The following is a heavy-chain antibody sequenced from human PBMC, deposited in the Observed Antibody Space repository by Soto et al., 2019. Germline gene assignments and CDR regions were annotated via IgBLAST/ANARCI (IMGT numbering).Heavy chain of an antibody. CDR1: GFTVSSNY. V-gene: IGHV3-53*01. J-gene: IGHJ3*02. Sequence: GSLRLSCAASGFTVSSNYMSWVRQAPGKGLEWVSVIYSGGSTYYADSVKGRFTISRDNSKNTLYLQMNSLRASDTAMYYCARKEGYCSSTSCLGAFDIWGQGTMVTVS. CDR2: IYSGGST. D-gene: IGHD2-2*01. CDR3: ARKEGYCSSTSCLGAFDI.